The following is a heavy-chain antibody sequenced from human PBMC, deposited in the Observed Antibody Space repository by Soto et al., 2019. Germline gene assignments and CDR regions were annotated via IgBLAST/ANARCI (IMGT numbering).Heavy chain of an antibody. CDR2: ISYDGSNK. Sequence: PGGSLRLSCAASGFTFSSYAMHWVRQAPGKGLEWVAVISYDGSNKYYADSVKGRFTISRDNSKNTLYLQMNSLRAEDTAVYYCARDWQYYDFWSVPLGYYYYGLDGWGQGTTVTVSS. D-gene: IGHD3-3*01. V-gene: IGHV3-30-3*01. CDR3: ARDWQYYDFWSVPLGYYYYGLDG. CDR1: GFTFSSYA. J-gene: IGHJ6*02.